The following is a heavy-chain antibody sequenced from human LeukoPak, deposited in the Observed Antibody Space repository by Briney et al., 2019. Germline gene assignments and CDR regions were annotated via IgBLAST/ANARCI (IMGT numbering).Heavy chain of an antibody. V-gene: IGHV4-39*01. D-gene: IGHD3-22*01. J-gene: IGHJ4*02. Sequence: PSETLSLTCTVSGGSVSSSSYYWAWFRQPPGKGLEWIASFYYSVNTYYNPSLKNRVTISVDTSENRFSLSLSSVTAADTAVYYCARRSPDSRGCYSVDSWGRGTLVTVSS. CDR2: FYYSVNT. CDR3: ARRSPDSRGCYSVDS. CDR1: GGSVSSSSYY.